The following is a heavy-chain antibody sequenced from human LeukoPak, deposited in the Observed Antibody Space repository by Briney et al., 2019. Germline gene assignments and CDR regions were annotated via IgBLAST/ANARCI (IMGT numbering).Heavy chain of an antibody. Sequence: GGSLRLSCAASGFTFSNYAMAWVRQAPGKGLEWVSGLSGSGGNTFYAGSVKGRFTIPRDNPKNTLYLQMSSLRAEDTAVYYCATEKGDSPDYWGQGTLVTVSS. J-gene: IGHJ4*02. CDR1: GFTFSNYA. D-gene: IGHD3-16*01. CDR3: ATEKGDSPDY. CDR2: LSGSGGNT. V-gene: IGHV3-23*01.